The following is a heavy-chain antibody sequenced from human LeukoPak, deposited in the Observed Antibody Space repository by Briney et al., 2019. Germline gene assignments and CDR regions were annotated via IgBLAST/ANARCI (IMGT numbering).Heavy chain of an antibody. CDR2: IDSEGIST. CDR3: TRDRRYGGMDV. V-gene: IGHV3-74*01. CDR1: GFTFSSYW. D-gene: IGHD4-17*01. J-gene: IGHJ6*02. Sequence: GGSLRLSGAGSGFTFSSYWMHWVHQAPGKGLVWVSRIDSEGISTSYADSVKGRFTISRDNAKNTLYLQMNSLRFEDTAVYYCTRDRRYGGMDVWGQGTTVTVSS.